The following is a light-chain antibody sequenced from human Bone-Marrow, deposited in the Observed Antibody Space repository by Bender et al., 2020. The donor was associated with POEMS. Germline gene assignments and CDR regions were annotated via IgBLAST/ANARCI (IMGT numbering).Light chain of an antibody. J-gene: IGLJ2*01. V-gene: IGLV3-9*01. Sequence: SYELTQSLSVSVAQGQTATITCGGNNIGTKNVHWYQQKPGQAPVLVIYRNNNRPSGIPERFSGSNSGNTATLTISRAQAGDEADYCCQVWDNSVAGVAFGGGTKLTVL. CDR1: NIGTKN. CDR3: QVWDNSVAGVA. CDR2: RNN.